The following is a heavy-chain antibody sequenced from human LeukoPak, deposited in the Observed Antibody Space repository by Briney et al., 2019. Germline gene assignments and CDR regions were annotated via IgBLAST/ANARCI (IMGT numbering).Heavy chain of an antibody. V-gene: IGHV1-2*02. Sequence: ASVKVSCKASGYTFTGYYMHWVRQAPGQGLEWMGWINPNSGGTNYAQKFQGRVTMTRDTSISTAYMELSRLRSDDTAVYYCARSSPDSSSWADAFDIWGQGTMITVSS. J-gene: IGHJ3*02. CDR1: GYTFTGYY. CDR2: INPNSGGT. CDR3: ARSSPDSSSWADAFDI. D-gene: IGHD6-13*01.